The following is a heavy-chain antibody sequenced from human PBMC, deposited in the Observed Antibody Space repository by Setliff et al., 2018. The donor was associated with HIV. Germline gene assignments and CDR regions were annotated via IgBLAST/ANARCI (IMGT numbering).Heavy chain of an antibody. Sequence: ASVKVSCKASGYIFTGYYMHWVRQAPGQGLEWMGWINPNSGGTNYAQQFQGRVTMTTDTSTSTAYMELRSLRSDDTAIYYCARDNYDDYSRVQMDVWGKGTTVTVSS. CDR1: GYIFTGYY. D-gene: IGHD4-17*01. CDR2: INPNSGGT. V-gene: IGHV1-2*02. CDR3: ARDNYDDYSRVQMDV. J-gene: IGHJ6*04.